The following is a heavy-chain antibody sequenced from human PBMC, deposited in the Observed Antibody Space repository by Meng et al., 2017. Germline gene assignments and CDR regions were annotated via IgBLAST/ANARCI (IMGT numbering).Heavy chain of an antibody. CDR2: ISGSGGST. Sequence: GESLKISCAASGFTFSSYAMSWVRQAPGKGLEWVSAISGSGGSTYYADSVKGRFTISRDNSKNTLYLQMNSLRAEDTAVYYCAKDQSGSYDPWFDPWGQGTLVTSPQ. J-gene: IGHJ5*02. D-gene: IGHD1-26*01. CDR1: GFTFSSYA. V-gene: IGHV3-23*01. CDR3: AKDQSGSYDPWFDP.